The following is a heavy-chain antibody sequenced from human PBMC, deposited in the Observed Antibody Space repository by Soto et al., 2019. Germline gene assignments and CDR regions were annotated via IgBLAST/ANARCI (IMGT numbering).Heavy chain of an antibody. J-gene: IGHJ4*02. D-gene: IGHD6-19*01. CDR1: GFTFSSYT. CDR2: IDGSGASI. Sequence: DVHLVESGGGLVQPGGSLRLSCAASGFTFSSYTLNWVRQAPGKGLQWMSSIDGSGASIYYADSLKGRIIISRDNARDSLYLHMDSLGPDDTAVYYCATAPVAPATGPVWGQGTLVTVSS. V-gene: IGHV3-21*01. CDR3: ATAPVAPATGPV.